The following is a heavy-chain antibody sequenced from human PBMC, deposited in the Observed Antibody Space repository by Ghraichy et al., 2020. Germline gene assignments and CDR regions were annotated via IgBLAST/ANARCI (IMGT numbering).Heavy chain of an antibody. D-gene: IGHD2-21*01. CDR1: GYTFTGYY. V-gene: IGHV1-2*02. J-gene: IGHJ2*01. CDR2: INPNSGGT. Sequence: ASVKVSGKASGYTFTGYYMNWVRQAPGQGLEWMGWINPNSGGTNYAQKFQGRVTMTRDTSISTAYMELSRLRSDDTAVYYCARVIAGWYFDLWGRGTLVTVSS. CDR3: ARVIAGWYFDL.